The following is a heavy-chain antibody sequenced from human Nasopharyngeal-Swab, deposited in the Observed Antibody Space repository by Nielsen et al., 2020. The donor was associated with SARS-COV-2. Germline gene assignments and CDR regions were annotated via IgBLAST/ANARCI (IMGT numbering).Heavy chain of an antibody. J-gene: IGHJ2*01. CDR1: GFTLCDHY. D-gene: IGHD6-13*01. Sequence: GESLKISCVASGFTLCDHYMDWVRQSPGKGLEWVGRSRDKANGYTTEYAASVKGRFTISRDDSKNSLYMQMNSLRAEDTAVYYCARGQESYSSSWLNWYFDLWGRGTLVTVSS. CDR2: SRDKANGYTT. V-gene: IGHV3-72*01. CDR3: ARGQESYSSSWLNWYFDL.